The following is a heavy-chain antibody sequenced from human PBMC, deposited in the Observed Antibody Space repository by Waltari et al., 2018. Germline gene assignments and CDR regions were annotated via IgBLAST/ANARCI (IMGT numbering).Heavy chain of an antibody. D-gene: IGHD2-21*01. Sequence: QVQLQQWGAGLLKPSETLSLTCAVYGGSFSGYYWSGIRQPPGKGLEWIGEINHSGSTNYNPSLNSRVTISVDTSKNQFSLKLSSVTAADTAVYYCARKERIYGYWGQGTLVTVSS. J-gene: IGHJ4*02. CDR3: ARKERIYGY. CDR2: INHSGST. V-gene: IGHV4-34*01. CDR1: GGSFSGYY.